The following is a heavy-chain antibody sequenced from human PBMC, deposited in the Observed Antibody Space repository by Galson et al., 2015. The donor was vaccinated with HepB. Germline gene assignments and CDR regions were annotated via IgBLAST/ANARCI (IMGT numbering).Heavy chain of an antibody. Sequence: SVKVSCKASGYTFTSYGMHWVRQAPGQGLEWMGIINPNGGNTSYAQKFQGRVTMTRDTSTSTVYMELSSLRSEDTAVYYCAREGYYDTSIPTRSDPCGQGTLVTVSS. CDR1: GYTFTSYG. CDR2: INPNGGNT. D-gene: IGHD3-22*01. CDR3: AREGYYDTSIPTRSDP. J-gene: IGHJ5*02. V-gene: IGHV1-46*01.